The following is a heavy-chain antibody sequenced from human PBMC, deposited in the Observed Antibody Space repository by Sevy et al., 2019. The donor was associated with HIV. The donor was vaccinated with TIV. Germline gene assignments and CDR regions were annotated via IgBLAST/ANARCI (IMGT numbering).Heavy chain of an antibody. CDR1: GGSIRSSHW. CDR2: IYYSGSR. V-gene: IGHV4-4*02. D-gene: IGHD3-10*01. J-gene: IGHJ6*02. Sequence: SETLSLTCAVSGGSIRSSHWWSWVRQSPGKGQEWIGEIYYSGSRNYNPSLKSRLTISVDTSNNLFSLRLSSVTAADTAVYYCAREEYFYGSGTYGYGMDVWGQGTTVTVSS. CDR3: AREEYFYGSGTYGYGMDV.